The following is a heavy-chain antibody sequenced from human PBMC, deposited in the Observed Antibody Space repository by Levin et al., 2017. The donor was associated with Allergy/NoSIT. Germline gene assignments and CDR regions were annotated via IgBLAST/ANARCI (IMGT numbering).Heavy chain of an antibody. J-gene: IGHJ4*02. Sequence: GGSLRLSCAASGFTFSSYWMNWVRQAPGKGLEWVANINQGGSGSYYADSVKGRFTISRDNAKNSLYLQMNSLRAEDTAVYYCARDRGERDYGYWGQGTLVTVSS. V-gene: IGHV3-7*04. D-gene: IGHD4-17*01. CDR2: INQGGSGS. CDR3: ARDRGERDYGY. CDR1: GFTFSSYW.